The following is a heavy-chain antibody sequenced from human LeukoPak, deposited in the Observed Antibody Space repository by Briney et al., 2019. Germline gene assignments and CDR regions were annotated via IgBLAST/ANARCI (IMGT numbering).Heavy chain of an antibody. CDR2: IYYSGST. J-gene: IGHJ4*02. CDR3: ALTYYYDSSGYYYDY. Sequence: PSETLSLTXTVFGGSISSSSYYWGWIGQPPGKGLQWIGSIYYSGSTYYNPSLKSRVTISVDTSKNQFSLKLSSVTAADAAVYYCALTYYYDSSGYYYDYWGQGTLVTVSS. V-gene: IGHV4-39*01. CDR1: GGSISSSSYY. D-gene: IGHD3-22*01.